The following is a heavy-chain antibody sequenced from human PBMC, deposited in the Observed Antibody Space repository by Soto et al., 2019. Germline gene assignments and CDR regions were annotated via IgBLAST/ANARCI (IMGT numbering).Heavy chain of an antibody. CDR3: AKNSGYSYGFPFEY. V-gene: IGHV3-30*18. D-gene: IGHD5-18*01. Sequence: QVQLVESGGGVVQPGRSLRLSCAASGFTFSSYGMHWVRQAPGKGLGWVALISYDGSNKYYADSVKGRFTISRDNSKNTLYLQMNSLSAEDPAVYYCAKNSGYSYGFPFEYRGQGTLVTVSS. CDR2: ISYDGSNK. J-gene: IGHJ4*02. CDR1: GFTFSSYG.